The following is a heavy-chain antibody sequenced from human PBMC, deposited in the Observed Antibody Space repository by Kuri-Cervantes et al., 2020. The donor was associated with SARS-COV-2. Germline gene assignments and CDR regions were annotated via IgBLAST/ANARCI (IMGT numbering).Heavy chain of an antibody. J-gene: IGHJ6*02. Sequence: GESLKISCAASGFTFSDYYMSWIRQAPGKGLEWVSYISSSGSTIYYADSVKGRFTISRDKAKNSLYLQMNSLRAEDTAVYYCARTGLPGWYYYYGMDVWGQGTTVTVSS. D-gene: IGHD2-15*01. CDR2: ISSSGSTI. V-gene: IGHV3-11*01. CDR3: ARTGLPGWYYYYGMDV. CDR1: GFTFSDYY.